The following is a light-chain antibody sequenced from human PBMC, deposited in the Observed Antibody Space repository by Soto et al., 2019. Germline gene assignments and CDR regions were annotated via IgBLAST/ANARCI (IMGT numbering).Light chain of an antibody. J-gene: IGKJ2*01. V-gene: IGKV1-5*03. CDR1: QSISNW. CDR2: KAS. Sequence: DIQMTQSPSTLSASVGDRVTITSRASQSISNWLAWYQQKPGKAPNLLIYKASSLESGVPSRFSGSGSGTEFTLTISSLQPADFATYYCQHYNSYPYTFGQGTKLEIK. CDR3: QHYNSYPYT.